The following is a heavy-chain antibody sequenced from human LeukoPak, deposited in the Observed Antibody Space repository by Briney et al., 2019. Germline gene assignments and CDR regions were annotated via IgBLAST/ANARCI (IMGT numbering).Heavy chain of an antibody. CDR2: IIPIFGTA. V-gene: IGHV1-69*13. CDR1: GGTFSSYA. J-gene: IGHJ4*02. D-gene: IGHD3-16*02. CDR3: ARSPRAPDDYVWGSYRPIDY. Sequence: SVKVSCKASGGTFSSYAISWVRQAPGQGLEWMGGIIPIFGTANYAQKFQGRVTITADESTSTAYMELSSLRSEDTAVYYCARSPRAPDDYVWGSYRPIDYWGQGTLVTVSS.